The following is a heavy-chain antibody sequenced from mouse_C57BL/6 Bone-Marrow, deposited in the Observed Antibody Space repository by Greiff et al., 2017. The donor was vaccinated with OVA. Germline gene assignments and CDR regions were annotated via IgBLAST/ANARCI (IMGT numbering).Heavy chain of an antibody. J-gene: IGHJ3*01. V-gene: IGHV1-81*01. CDR1: GYTFTSYG. Sequence: QVQLKESGAELARPGASVKLSCKASGYTFTSYGISWVKQRTGQGLEWIGEIYPRSGNTYYNEKFKGKATLTADKSSSTAYMQLNSLTSEDSAVYFCARTGAYYSNPFAYWGQGTLVTVSA. D-gene: IGHD2-5*01. CDR3: ARTGAYYSNPFAY. CDR2: IYPRSGNT.